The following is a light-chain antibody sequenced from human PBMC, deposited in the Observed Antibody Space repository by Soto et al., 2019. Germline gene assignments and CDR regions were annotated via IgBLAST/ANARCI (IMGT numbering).Light chain of an antibody. V-gene: IGLV1-40*01. CDR3: QSYDSSLIGFV. J-gene: IGLJ1*01. CDR1: SSNIGAGFD. Sequence: QSVLTQPPSVSGAPGQRVTISCTGSSSNIGAGFDVHWYQQLPGTAPRLLIYANTKRPSGVPDRFSGSRSGTSISLAISGLRAEDEADYFCQSYDSSLIGFVFGTGTKLTVL. CDR2: ANT.